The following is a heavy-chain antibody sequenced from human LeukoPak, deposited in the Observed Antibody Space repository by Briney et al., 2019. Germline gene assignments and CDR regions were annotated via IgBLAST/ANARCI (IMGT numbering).Heavy chain of an antibody. V-gene: IGHV4-34*01. Sequence: SETLSLTCAVYGGSFSGYYWSWIRQPPGKGLEWIGEINHSGSTNYNPSLKSRVTISVDTSKNQFSLKLSSVTAADTAVYYCGYCDSSGYVDYWGQGTLVTVSS. CDR2: INHSGST. J-gene: IGHJ4*02. CDR3: GYCDSSGYVDY. CDR1: GGSFSGYY. D-gene: IGHD3-22*01.